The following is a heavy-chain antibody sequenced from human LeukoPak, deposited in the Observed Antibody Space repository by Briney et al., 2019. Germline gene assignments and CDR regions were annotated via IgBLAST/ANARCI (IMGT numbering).Heavy chain of an antibody. CDR2: INWNGGST. Sequence: GGSLRLSCAASGFTFSSYAMSWVRQAPGKGLEWVSGINWNGGSTGYADSVKGRFTISRDNAKNSLYLQMNSLRAEDTALYYCARGRYCSSTSCYAIFDYWGQGTLVTVSS. CDR3: ARGRYCSSTSCYAIFDY. V-gene: IGHV3-20*04. J-gene: IGHJ4*02. CDR1: GFTFSSYA. D-gene: IGHD2-2*01.